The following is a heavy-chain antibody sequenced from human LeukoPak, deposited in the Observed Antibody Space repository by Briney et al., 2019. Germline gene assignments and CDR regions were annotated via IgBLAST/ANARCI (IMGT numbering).Heavy chain of an antibody. V-gene: IGHV3-74*01. J-gene: IGHJ4*02. CDR3: ARGRRIAAIDY. CDR1: GFTFSSYW. D-gene: IGHD6-13*01. Sequence: GGSLRLPCAASGFTFSSYWMHWVRQAPGKGLVWVSRINSDGSSTSYADSVKGRFTISRDNAKNTLYLQMNSLRAEDTAVYYCARGRRIAAIDYWGQGTLVTVSS. CDR2: INSDGSST.